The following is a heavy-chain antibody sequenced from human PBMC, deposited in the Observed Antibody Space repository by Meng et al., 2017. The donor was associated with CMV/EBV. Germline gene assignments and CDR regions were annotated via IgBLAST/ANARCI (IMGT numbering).Heavy chain of an antibody. D-gene: IGHD4-23*01. V-gene: IGHV4-39*07. CDR3: ARDPSLRWIDY. CDR1: GGSISSSSYY. CDR2: IYYSGST. Sequence: VQESGPGLWKPSETLSLTCTVSGGSISSSSYYWGWIRQPPGKGLEWIGSIYYSGSTYYNPSLKSRVTISVDTSKNQFSLKLSSVTAADTAVYYCARDPSLRWIDYWGQGTLVTVSS. J-gene: IGHJ4*02.